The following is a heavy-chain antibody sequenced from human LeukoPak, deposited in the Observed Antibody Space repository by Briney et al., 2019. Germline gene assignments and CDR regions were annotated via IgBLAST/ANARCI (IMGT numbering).Heavy chain of an antibody. J-gene: IGHJ6*03. CDR2: IYTSGST. CDR3: ARDRGGYSGTGPYYYYMDV. CDR1: GGSISSYY. Sequence: SETLSLTCTVSGGSISSYYWSWIRQPAGKGLEWIGRIYTSGSTNYNPSLKSRVTMSVDTSKNQFSLKLSSVTAADTAVYYCARDRGGYSGTGPYYYYMDVWGKGTTVTISS. D-gene: IGHD5-18*01. V-gene: IGHV4-4*07.